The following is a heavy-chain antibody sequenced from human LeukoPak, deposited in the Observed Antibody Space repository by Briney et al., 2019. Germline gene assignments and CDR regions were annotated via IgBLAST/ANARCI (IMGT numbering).Heavy chain of an antibody. CDR2: IRGSSGAT. CDR1: GFTFSTYA. D-gene: IGHD3-10*01. CDR3: AKDPPGSRIIMAAFDY. V-gene: IGHV3-23*01. Sequence: GGSLRLSCAASGFTFSTYAMSWVRQAPGKGLEWVSGIRGSSGATYYADSVKGRFTISRDNSKNTLYLQMNSLRAEDTAIYYCAKDPPGSRIIMAAFDYWGQGTLVTVSS. J-gene: IGHJ4*02.